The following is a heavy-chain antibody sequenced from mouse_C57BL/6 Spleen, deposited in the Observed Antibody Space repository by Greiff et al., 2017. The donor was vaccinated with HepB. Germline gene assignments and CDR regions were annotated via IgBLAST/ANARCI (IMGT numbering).Heavy chain of an antibody. D-gene: IGHD2-3*01. V-gene: IGHV1-22*01. CDR3: ARDPYDGYYLYYFDY. J-gene: IGHJ2*01. Sequence: VQLHQSGPELVKPGASVKMSCKASGYTFTDYNMHWVKQSHGKSLEWIGYINPNNGGTSYNQKFKGKATLTVNKSSSTAYMELRSLTSEDSAVYYCARDPYDGYYLYYFDYWGQGTTLTVSS. CDR1: GYTFTDYN. CDR2: INPNNGGT.